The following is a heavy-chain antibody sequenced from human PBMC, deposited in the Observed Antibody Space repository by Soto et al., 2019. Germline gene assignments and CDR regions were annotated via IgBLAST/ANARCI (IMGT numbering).Heavy chain of an antibody. D-gene: IGHD3-10*01. Sequence: EVQLVESGGGLIQPGGSLRLSCAASGFTFDSYAMTWVRQAPGKGLQWVSYIGSSGTSVYYADSVKGRFTISRDNGKNSLYLQMNRLRDEDTAVYYCARPGGYGMDVWGQGTTVTVSS. J-gene: IGHJ6*02. CDR3: ARPGGYGMDV. CDR1: GFTFDSYA. V-gene: IGHV3-48*02. CDR2: IGSSGTSV.